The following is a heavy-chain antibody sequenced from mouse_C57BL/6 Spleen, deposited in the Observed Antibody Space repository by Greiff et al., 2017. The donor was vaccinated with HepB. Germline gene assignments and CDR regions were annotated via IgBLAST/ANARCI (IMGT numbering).Heavy chain of an antibody. J-gene: IGHJ4*01. CDR2: IDPSDSYT. D-gene: IGHD3-1*01. CDR1: GYTFTSYW. Sequence: VKLMESGAELVKPGASVKLSCKASGYTFTSYWMQWVKQRPGQGLEWIGEIDPSDSYTNYNQKFKGKATLTVDTSSSTAYMQLSSLTSEDSAVYYCARWAILDAMDYWGQGTSVTVSS. V-gene: IGHV1-50*01. CDR3: ARWAILDAMDY.